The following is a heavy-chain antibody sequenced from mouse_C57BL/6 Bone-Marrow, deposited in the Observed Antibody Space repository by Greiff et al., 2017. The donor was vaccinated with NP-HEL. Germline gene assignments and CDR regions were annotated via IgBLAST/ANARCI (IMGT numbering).Heavy chain of an antibody. CDR1: GFTFSSYA. J-gene: IGHJ4*01. V-gene: IGHV5-4*03. CDR2: ISDGGSST. Sequence: EVKLVESGGGLVKPGGSLKLSCAASGFTFSSYAMSWVRQTPDKRLEWVATISDGGSSTYYPDTVKGRFTISRDNAKNNLSLQMRHLNSEDAARYYCAWDHLRSYAMDYWGQGTSVTVSS. CDR3: AWDHLRSYAMDY. D-gene: IGHD5-5*01.